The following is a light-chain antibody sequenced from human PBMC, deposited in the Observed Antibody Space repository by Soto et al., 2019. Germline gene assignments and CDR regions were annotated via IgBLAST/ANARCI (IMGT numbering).Light chain of an antibody. CDR3: SSFAGNNNL. Sequence: QSALSQPPSASRSPGQSVTISCTGTSSDVGNYDLVSWYQQHPGKAPKLILYDVAKRPSGVPARFSGSKSGNTASLTVSGLQADDESDYYCSSFAGNNNLFGGGTKLTVL. CDR2: DVA. V-gene: IGLV2-8*02. J-gene: IGLJ2*01. CDR1: SSDVGNYDL.